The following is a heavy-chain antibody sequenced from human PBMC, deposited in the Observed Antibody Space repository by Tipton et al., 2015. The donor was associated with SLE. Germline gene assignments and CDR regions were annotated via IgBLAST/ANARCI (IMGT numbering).Heavy chain of an antibody. CDR1: GVSISSYY. CDR3: ARGPYYDFWSGYKDAFDI. D-gene: IGHD3-3*01. J-gene: IGHJ3*02. V-gene: IGHV4-4*09. Sequence: TLSLTCTVSGVSISSYYWSWIRQPPGKGLEWIGYIYTSGSTNYNPSLKSRVTISVDMSKNQFSLKLSSVTAADTAVYYCARGPYYDFWSGYKDAFDIWGQGTMVTVSS. CDR2: IYTSGST.